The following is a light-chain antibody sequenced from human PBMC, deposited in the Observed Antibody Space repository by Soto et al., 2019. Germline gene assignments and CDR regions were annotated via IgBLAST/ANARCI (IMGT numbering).Light chain of an antibody. CDR2: DAS. J-gene: IGKJ2*02. V-gene: IGKV3-11*01. CDR1: QSVSSY. CDR3: QQRSNWPPRT. Sequence: EIVLTQSPATLSLSPGERATLSCRASQSVSSYLAWYQQKPGQAPRLLIYDASSRATGIPARFSGSGSGTDFTLTISSLEPEDFAVYYCQQRSNWPPRTFGQGTKLEIK.